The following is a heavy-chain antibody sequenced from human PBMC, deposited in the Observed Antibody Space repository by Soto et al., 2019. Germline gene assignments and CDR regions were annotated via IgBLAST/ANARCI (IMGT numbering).Heavy chain of an antibody. D-gene: IGHD3-16*01. J-gene: IGHJ5*02. CDR1: GYSFTAYR. CDR2: INPNSGAT. CDR3: ARDRRLSRGNTDTGGSPRTCLDP. V-gene: IGHV1-2*02. Sequence: ASVKVSCKAAGYSFTAYRIHWVRQAPGQGLEWMGWINPNSGATTYAPRFQGRVTMTRDTSSKTAYMEVSRLTSDDTALYYCARDRRLSRGNTDTGGSPRTCLDPWGKGT.